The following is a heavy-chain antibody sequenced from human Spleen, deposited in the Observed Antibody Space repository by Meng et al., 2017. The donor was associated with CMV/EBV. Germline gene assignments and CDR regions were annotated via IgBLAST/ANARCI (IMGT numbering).Heavy chain of an antibody. D-gene: IGHD1-1*01. Sequence: NISCRVSGYTFSDSKIRWVQQALGKGLEWMRLGDPEDGETTYAEKFLGRITLTADTSTDTAYMELSSLRSEDSAVYYCATAYDQLGYWGQGTLVTVSS. CDR2: GDPEDGET. J-gene: IGHJ4*02. V-gene: IGHV1-69-2*01. CDR3: ATAYDQLGY. CDR1: GYTFSDSK.